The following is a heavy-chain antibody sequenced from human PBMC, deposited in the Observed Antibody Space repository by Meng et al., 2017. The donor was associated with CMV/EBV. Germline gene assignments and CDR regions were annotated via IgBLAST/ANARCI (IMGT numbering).Heavy chain of an antibody. J-gene: IGHJ6*02. Sequence: EGSLRLSCAASGFTFSSYAMHWVRQAPGKGLEWVAVISYDGSNKYYADSVKGRFTISRDNSKNTLYLQMNSLRAEDTAVYYCAKVVRDIVVVPAAMGMDVWGQGTTVTVSS. CDR1: GFTFSSYA. CDR2: ISYDGSNK. D-gene: IGHD2-2*01. V-gene: IGHV3-30-3*01. CDR3: AKVVRDIVVVPAAMGMDV.